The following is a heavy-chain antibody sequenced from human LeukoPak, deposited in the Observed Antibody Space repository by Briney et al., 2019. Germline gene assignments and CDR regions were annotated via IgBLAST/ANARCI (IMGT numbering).Heavy chain of an antibody. V-gene: IGHV1-2*02. CDR2: ISPNSGGT. D-gene: IGHD3-10*02. CDR1: EYTFTAQY. Sequence: GASVKVSCTDSEYTFTAQYVHWVRQAPGQGLEWMGWISPNSGGTNYAQKFQGRVTMTRDTSISTAYMELSSLISDDTAVYYCARDCSASCVPHYWAEGSLVTVSS. J-gene: IGHJ4*02. CDR3: ARDCSASCVPHY.